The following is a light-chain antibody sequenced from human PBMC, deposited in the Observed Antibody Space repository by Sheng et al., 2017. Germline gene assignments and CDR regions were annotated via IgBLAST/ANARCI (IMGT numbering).Light chain of an antibody. Sequence: QSVLTQPPSVSGAPGQRVTISCTGSRSNIGAGYDVHWYQQHPGTAPKLLIYGNINRPSGVPDRFSGSKSGTSASLAISGLRSEDEADYYCAAWDDSLSGYVFGTGTKVTVL. V-gene: IGLV1-40*01. J-gene: IGLJ1*01. CDR2: GNI. CDR3: AAWDDSLSGYV. CDR1: RSNIGAGYD.